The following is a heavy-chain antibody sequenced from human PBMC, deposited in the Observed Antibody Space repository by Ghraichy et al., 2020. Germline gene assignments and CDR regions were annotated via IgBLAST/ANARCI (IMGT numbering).Heavy chain of an antibody. V-gene: IGHV4-59*01. CDR3: AREIRWEPGVFDY. CDR2: IYYSGST. J-gene: IGHJ4*02. Sequence: SETLSLTCTVSGGSISSYYWSWIRQPPGKGLEWIGYIYYSGSTNYNPSLKSRVTISVDTSKNQFSLKLSSVTAADTAVYYCAREIRWEPGVFDYWGQGTLVTVSS. D-gene: IGHD4-23*01. CDR1: GGSISSYY.